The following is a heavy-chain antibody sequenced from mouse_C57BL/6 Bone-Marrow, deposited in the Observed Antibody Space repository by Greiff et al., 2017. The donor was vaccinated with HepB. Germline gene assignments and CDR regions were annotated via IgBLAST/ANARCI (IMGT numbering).Heavy chain of an antibody. CDR1: GFTFSSYG. D-gene: IGHD2-1*01. CDR3: ASPYGNGAMDY. V-gene: IGHV5-6*01. Sequence: DVHLVESGGDLVKPGGSLKLSCAASGFTFSSYGMSWVRQTPDKRLEWVATISSGGSYTYYPDSVKGRFTISRDNAKNTLYLQMSSLKSEDTAMYYCASPYGNGAMDYWGQGTSVTVSS. J-gene: IGHJ4*01. CDR2: ISSGGSYT.